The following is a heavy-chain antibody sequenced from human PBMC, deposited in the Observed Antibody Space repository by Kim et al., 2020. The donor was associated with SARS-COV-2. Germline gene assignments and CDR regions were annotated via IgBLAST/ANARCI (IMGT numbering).Heavy chain of an antibody. Sequence: GGSLRLSCAASGFTFSSYGMHWVRQAPGKGLEWVAVIWYDGSNKYYADSVKGRFTISRDNSKNTLYLQMNSLRAEDTAVYYCAKDLRGAAEYYYYYGMDVWGQGTTVTVSS. CDR1: GFTFSSYG. V-gene: IGHV3-33*06. J-gene: IGHJ6*02. CDR3: AKDLRGAAEYYYYYGMDV. CDR2: IWYDGSNK. D-gene: IGHD1-26*01.